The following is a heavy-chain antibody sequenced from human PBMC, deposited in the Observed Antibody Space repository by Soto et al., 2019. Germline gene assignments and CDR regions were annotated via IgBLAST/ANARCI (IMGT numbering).Heavy chain of an antibody. CDR1: GYSISSSNW. V-gene: IGHV4-28*01. D-gene: IGHD6-6*01. Sequence: KTSETLSLTCAVSGYSISSSNWWGWIRQPPGKGLEWIGYIYYSGSTYYNPSLKSRVTMPVDTSKNQFSLKLSSVTAVDTAVYYCARNAGIAARPYFDYWGQGTLVTVSS. CDR2: IYYSGST. J-gene: IGHJ4*02. CDR3: ARNAGIAARPYFDY.